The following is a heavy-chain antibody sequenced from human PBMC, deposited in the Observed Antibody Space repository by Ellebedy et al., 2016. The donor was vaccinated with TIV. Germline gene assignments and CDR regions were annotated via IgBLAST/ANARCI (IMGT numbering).Heavy chain of an antibody. CDR1: GGTFHSFA. D-gene: IGHD4-23*01. Sequence: AASVQVSCKSSGGTFHSFAISWVRQAPGQGLEWMGGILPIFGTPHYAQRFQGRVTMSAVESTSTAFMELTGLRSDDTAVYYCARALGGRGGHSLPFEYWGQGTLVTVSS. J-gene: IGHJ4*02. CDR2: ILPIFGTP. CDR3: ARALGGRGGHSLPFEY. V-gene: IGHV1-69*13.